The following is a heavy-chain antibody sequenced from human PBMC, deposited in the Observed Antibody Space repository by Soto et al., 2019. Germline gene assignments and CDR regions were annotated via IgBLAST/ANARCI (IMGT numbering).Heavy chain of an antibody. CDR3: AKDNAVVVVAATFSYYYYMDV. Sequence: PGGSLRLSCAASGFTFSSYAMSWVRQAPGKGLEWVSAISGSGGSTYYADSVKGRFTISRDNSKNTLYLQMNSLRAEDTAVYYFAKDNAVVVVAATFSYYYYMDVWGKGTTVTVSS. CDR1: GFTFSSYA. V-gene: IGHV3-23*01. J-gene: IGHJ6*03. CDR2: ISGSGGST. D-gene: IGHD2-15*01.